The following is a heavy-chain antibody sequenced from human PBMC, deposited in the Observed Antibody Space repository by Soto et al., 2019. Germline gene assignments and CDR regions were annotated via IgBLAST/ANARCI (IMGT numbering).Heavy chain of an antibody. CDR3: AREVLRYYYGMDV. CDR1: GGTFSSYT. CDR2: IIPILGIA. V-gene: IGHV1-69*08. Sequence: QVQLVQSGAEVKKPGSSVKVSCKASGGTFSSYTISWVRQAPGQGLEWMGRIIPILGIANYAQKFKGRVTITADKSTSTAYMELSSLRSEDTAVYYCAREVLRYYYGMDVWGQGTTVTVSS. J-gene: IGHJ6*02.